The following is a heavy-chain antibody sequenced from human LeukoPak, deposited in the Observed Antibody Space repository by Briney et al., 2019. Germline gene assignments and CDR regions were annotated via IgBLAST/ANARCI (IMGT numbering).Heavy chain of an antibody. Sequence: PGGSLRLSCAASGFTFSNYGMHWVRQAPGKGLEWVAFIWYDGSNKYYADSVRGRFTISRDNSRNALYLQLSRLRVDDTAFYYCPKPLLTPGNWGPGTLVTVSS. CDR3: PKPLLTPGN. V-gene: IGHV3-30*02. CDR2: IWYDGSNK. D-gene: IGHD4-23*01. J-gene: IGHJ4*02. CDR1: GFTFSNYG.